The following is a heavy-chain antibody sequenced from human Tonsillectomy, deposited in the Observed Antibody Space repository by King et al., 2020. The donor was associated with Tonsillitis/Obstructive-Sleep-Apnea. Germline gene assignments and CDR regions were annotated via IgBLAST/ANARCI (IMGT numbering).Heavy chain of an antibody. CDR1: GYTFSNYG. J-gene: IGHJ3*02. D-gene: IGHD2-2*01. CDR2: ISAYNGDT. Sequence: QLVQSGAEVKKPGASVKVSCKASGYTFSNYGINWVRQAPRQGLEWMGWISAYNGDTSYAQSLQGRVTMTTDTSTTTAYMELRSLRSDDTSVYYCARDLISAATAIDGFDIWGQGEMVTVSS. CDR3: ARDLISAATAIDGFDI. V-gene: IGHV1-18*01.